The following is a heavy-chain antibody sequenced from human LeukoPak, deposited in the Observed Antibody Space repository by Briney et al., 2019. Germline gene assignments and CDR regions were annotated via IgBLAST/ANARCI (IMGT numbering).Heavy chain of an antibody. D-gene: IGHD1-26*01. Sequence: SETLSLTCTVSGGSISSYYWSWIQQPPGKGLEWIGYIYYSGSTNYNPSLKSRVTISVDTSKNQFSLKLSSVTAADTAVYYCARRGATTADAFDIWGQGTMVTVSS. CDR1: GGSISSYY. CDR2: IYYSGST. V-gene: IGHV4-59*08. J-gene: IGHJ3*02. CDR3: ARRGATTADAFDI.